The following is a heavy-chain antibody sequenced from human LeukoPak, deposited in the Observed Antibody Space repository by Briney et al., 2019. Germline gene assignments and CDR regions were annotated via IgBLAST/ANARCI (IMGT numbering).Heavy chain of an antibody. D-gene: IGHD5-18*01. V-gene: IGHV3-23*01. CDR3: AKLLRYRYGTSDY. Sequence: PGGSLRLSCAASGFAFSSYAMSWVRQAPGKGLEWVSAISGSGGSTYYADSVKGRFTIARVNSKNTLYLQMNSLQAEATAVYSCAKLLRYRYGTSDYWGQGTLVTVSS. CDR1: GFAFSSYA. J-gene: IGHJ4*02. CDR2: ISGSGGST.